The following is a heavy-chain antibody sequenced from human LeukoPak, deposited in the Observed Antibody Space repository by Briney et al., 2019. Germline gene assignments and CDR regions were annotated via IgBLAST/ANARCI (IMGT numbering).Heavy chain of an antibody. CDR1: GGSISSSNYY. CDR2: IYSSGNT. D-gene: IGHD3-10*01. Sequence: SSETLSLTCTVSGGSISSSNYYWGWIRQSPGKGLEWIGSIYSSGNTYYNPSLKSRVTISVDKSKNQFSLKLSSVTAADTAVYYCARDEKYYGSGSPDYYYYGMDVWGQGTTVTASS. V-gene: IGHV4-39*07. J-gene: IGHJ6*02. CDR3: ARDEKYYGSGSPDYYYYGMDV.